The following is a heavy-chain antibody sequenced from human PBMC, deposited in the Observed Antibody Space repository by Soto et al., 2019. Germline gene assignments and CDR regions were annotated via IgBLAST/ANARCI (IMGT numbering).Heavy chain of an antibody. CDR1: GFTFSSYA. CDR3: AKSSGYCSGGSCYYYGIDV. Sequence: GGSLRLSCAASGFTFSSYAMSWVRQAPGKGLEWVSAISGSGGSTYDADSVKGRFTISRDNSKNTLYLQMNSLRAEDTAVYYCAKSSGYCSGGSCYYYGIDVWGQGTTVTVSS. V-gene: IGHV3-23*01. J-gene: IGHJ6*02. D-gene: IGHD2-15*01. CDR2: ISGSGGST.